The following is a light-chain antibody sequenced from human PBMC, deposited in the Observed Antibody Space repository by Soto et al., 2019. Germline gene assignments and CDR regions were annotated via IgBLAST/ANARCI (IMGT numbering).Light chain of an antibody. Sequence: QSALTQPASVSGSPGQSITISCTGTSSDVGGYSYVSWYQQHPGKAPKLLIYEVSNRPSGVSNRFSGSKSGNTASLTISGLQAEDEADYYCCSYTSSSTYVFGIGTKVTVL. J-gene: IGLJ1*01. CDR3: CSYTSSSTYV. CDR2: EVS. CDR1: SSDVGGYSY. V-gene: IGLV2-14*01.